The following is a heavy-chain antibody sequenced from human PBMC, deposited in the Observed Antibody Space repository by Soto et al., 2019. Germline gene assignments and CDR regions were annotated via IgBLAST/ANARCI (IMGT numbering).Heavy chain of an antibody. CDR2: ISGYNGKT. J-gene: IGHJ6*02. CDR3: ARFIMVGGWFDPNRFYGLDL. CDR1: GYTFSNYG. V-gene: IGHV1-18*01. Sequence: ASVKVSCKTSGYTFSNYGISGVRQAPGQGLEWLGWISGYNGKTNYVQNLQGRVTMTTDTSTSTVYMDLRSLRSDDTAIYYCARFIMVGGWFDPNRFYGLDLWGQGTTVTVSS. D-gene: IGHD6-19*01.